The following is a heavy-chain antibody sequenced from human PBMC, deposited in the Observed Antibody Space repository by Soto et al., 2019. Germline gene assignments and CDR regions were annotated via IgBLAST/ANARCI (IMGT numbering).Heavy chain of an antibody. CDR3: ARRYSKYLPLDN. Sequence: ESGGDLVQPGGSLRVSCAASGFDFSRYEMHWVRQAPGKGLEWVSYVSSSGSKVNYADSVQGRSTISRDNAKNSLYLHMSSLRGDDTAVYYCARRYSKYLPLDNWGQGTLVTVSS. D-gene: IGHD4-4*01. CDR1: GFDFSRYE. V-gene: IGHV3-48*03. J-gene: IGHJ4*02. CDR2: VSSSGSKV.